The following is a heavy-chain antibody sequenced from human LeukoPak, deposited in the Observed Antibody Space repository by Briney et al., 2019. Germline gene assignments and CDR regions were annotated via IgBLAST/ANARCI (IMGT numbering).Heavy chain of an antibody. CDR3: AREKSPDYCSGGSCYFDY. J-gene: IGHJ4*02. CDR1: GGSISNYY. V-gene: IGHV4-59*01. Sequence: SETLSLTCTVSGGSISNYYWSWVRQPPGKGLEWIGYIYYSGSNNYNPSLKSRVTISVDTSKNQFSLKLSSVTAADTAVYYCAREKSPDYCSGGSCYFDYWGQGTLVTVSS. CDR2: IYYSGSN. D-gene: IGHD2-15*01.